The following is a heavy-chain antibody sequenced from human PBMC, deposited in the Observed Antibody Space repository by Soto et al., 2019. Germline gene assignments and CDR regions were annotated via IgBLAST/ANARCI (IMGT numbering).Heavy chain of an antibody. CDR2: ISLYSDGT. Sequence: QVQLVQSGGEVKRPGASVKVSCKTSGYTFSNYGITWVRQDPGQPLEWLGWISLYSDGTNYAQKLQGRVSMTTDTSTPTAYRDLRSLSSDDTAVYYCARVVPGAEAWFGPWGQGTLVTVSS. D-gene: IGHD2-2*01. CDR1: GYTFSNYG. V-gene: IGHV1-18*01. CDR3: ARVVPGAEAWFGP. J-gene: IGHJ5*02.